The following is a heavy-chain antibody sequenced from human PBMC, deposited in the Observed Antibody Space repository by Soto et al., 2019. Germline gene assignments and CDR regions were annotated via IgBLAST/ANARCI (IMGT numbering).Heavy chain of an antibody. V-gene: IGHV4-59*01. J-gene: IGHJ4*02. CDR2: IYYSGST. Sequence: PSETLSLTCTVSGGSISSYYWSWIRQPPGKGLEWIGYIYYSGSTNYNPSLKSRVTISVDTSKNQFSLKLSSVTAADTAVYYCARGALWFGDDYWGQGTLVTVSS. CDR1: GGSISSYY. D-gene: IGHD3-10*01. CDR3: ARGALWFGDDY.